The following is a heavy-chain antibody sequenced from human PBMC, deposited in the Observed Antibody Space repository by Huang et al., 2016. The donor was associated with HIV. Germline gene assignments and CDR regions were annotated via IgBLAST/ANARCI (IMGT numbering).Heavy chain of an antibody. CDR2: ISNDGSNN. CDR3: ARAKDTWDAYDI. V-gene: IGHV3-30-3*01. J-gene: IGHJ3*02. Sequence: QVQLVESGGGVVQPGRSLRLSCAAPGFPFNNHAMHWVRQAPGKGLDWVAVISNDGSNNYYADSVTGRFTISRDSSKSTLFLHMTSLRTEDTAVYYCARAKDTWDAYDIWGQGTMVIVSS. CDR1: GFPFNNHA. D-gene: IGHD5-18*01.